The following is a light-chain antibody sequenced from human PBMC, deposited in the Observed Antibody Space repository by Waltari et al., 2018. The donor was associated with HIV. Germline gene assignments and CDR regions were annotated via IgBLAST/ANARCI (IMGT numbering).Light chain of an antibody. J-gene: IGLJ2*01. CDR3: GTWDTSLSAVV. CDR2: ENN. V-gene: IGLV1-51*02. CDR1: NSNIGNNY. Sequence: QSVLTQPPSASATPGQRVTISCSGTNSNIGNNYVSWFQQLPGTAPKLLIYENNKRPSGIPDRFSGSKSGTSATLGITGLQTGDEADYYCGTWDTSLSAVVFGGGTKLAVL.